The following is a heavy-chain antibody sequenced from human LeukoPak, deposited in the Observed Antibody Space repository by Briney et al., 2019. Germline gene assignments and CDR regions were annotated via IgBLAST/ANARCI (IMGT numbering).Heavy chain of an antibody. V-gene: IGHV1-18*01. CDR1: LYSFTNYG. CDR3: AREIPYCSGGSCYGRGFDP. CDR2: ISAYNGNT. D-gene: IGHD2-15*01. Sequence: ASVTVSFKSSLYSFTNYGISWVRQAPGQGLEWMGWISAYNGNTNYAQKLQGRVTMTTDTSTSTAYLELRSLRSDDTAVSYCAREIPYCSGGSCYGRGFDPWGQGTLVTVSS. J-gene: IGHJ5*02.